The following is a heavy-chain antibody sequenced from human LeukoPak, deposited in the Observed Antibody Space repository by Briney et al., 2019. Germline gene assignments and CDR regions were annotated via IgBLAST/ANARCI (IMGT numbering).Heavy chain of an antibody. D-gene: IGHD1-26*01. V-gene: IGHV1-69*06. CDR3: ARDRGGSYFGGFDY. J-gene: IGHJ4*02. CDR2: IIPIFGTA. CDR1: GGTFSSYA. Sequence: GASVKVSCKASGGTFSSYAISWVRQAPRQGLEWMGGIIPIFGTANYAQKFQGRVTITADKSTSTAYMELSSLRSEDTAVYYCARDRGGSYFGGFDYWGQGILVTVSS.